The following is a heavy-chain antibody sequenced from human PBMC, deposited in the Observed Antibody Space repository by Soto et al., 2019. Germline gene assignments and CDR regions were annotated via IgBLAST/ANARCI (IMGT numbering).Heavy chain of an antibody. CDR2: INPSGGST. CDR1: GYTFTSYY. J-gene: IGHJ3*02. CDR3: AGYDYGGPHAFDI. V-gene: IGHV1-46*01. D-gene: IGHD4-17*01. Sequence: QVQLVQSGAEVKKPGASVKVSCKASGYTFTSYYMHWVRQAPGQGLEWMGIINPSGGSTSYAQKFQGRVTMTRDTSTSTVYMELSSLRSEDTAVYYCAGYDYGGPHAFDIWGQGTMVTVSS.